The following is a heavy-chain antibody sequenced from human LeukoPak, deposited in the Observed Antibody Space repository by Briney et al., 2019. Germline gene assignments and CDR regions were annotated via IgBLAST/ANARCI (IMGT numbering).Heavy chain of an antibody. V-gene: IGHV4-61*02. D-gene: IGHD6-6*01. CDR3: ARESSSSSRSHFDY. CDR1: GGSISSGSYY. CDR2: IYTSGST. Sequence: SETLSLTCTVSGGSISSGSYYWSWIRQPAGKGLEWIGRIYTSGSTNYNPSLKSRVTISVDTSKNQFSLKLSSVTAADTAVYYCARESSSSSRSHFDYWGQGTLVTVSS. J-gene: IGHJ4*02.